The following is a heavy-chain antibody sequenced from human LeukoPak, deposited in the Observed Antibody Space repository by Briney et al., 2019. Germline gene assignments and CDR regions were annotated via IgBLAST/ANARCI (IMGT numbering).Heavy chain of an antibody. CDR1: GFTFDDYG. J-gene: IGHJ5*02. V-gene: IGHV3-20*04. CDR3: ARGGYYDSSGSPTNWFDP. CDR2: INWNGGST. D-gene: IGHD3-22*01. Sequence: GGSLRLSCAASGFTFDDYGMSWVRHAPGKGLEWVSGINWNGGSTGYADSVKGRFTISRDNAKNSLYLQMNSLRAEDTALYYCARGGYYDSSGSPTNWFDPWGQGTLVTVSS.